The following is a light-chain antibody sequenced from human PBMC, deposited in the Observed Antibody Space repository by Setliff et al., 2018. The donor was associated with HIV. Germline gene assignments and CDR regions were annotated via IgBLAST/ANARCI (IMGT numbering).Light chain of an antibody. CDR2: DVS. CDR1: SNDVGAYST. V-gene: IGLV2-14*01. J-gene: IGLJ1*01. Sequence: QSVLTQPASVSGSPGQSITISCTGTSNDVGAYSTVYWYQQHPGEAPKLMIYDVSTRPSGVSNRFSGSKSGNTASLTISGLQTEDEADYYCSSYTSSSTDVFGTGTKVTV. CDR3: SSYTSSSTDV.